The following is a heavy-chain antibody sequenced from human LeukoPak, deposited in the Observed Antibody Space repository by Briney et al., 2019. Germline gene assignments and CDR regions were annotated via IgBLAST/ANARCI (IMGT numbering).Heavy chain of an antibody. D-gene: IGHD2-2*01. Sequence: GGSLRLSCAASGFTFSSYAMSWVRQAPGKGLEWVSAISGSGGSTYYADSVKGRFTISRDNSKNTLYLQMNSLRAEDTAVYYCAKDKVVVVPAASGASGAFDIWGQGAMVAVSS. V-gene: IGHV3-23*01. J-gene: IGHJ3*02. CDR3: AKDKVVVVPAASGASGAFDI. CDR2: ISGSGGST. CDR1: GFTFSSYA.